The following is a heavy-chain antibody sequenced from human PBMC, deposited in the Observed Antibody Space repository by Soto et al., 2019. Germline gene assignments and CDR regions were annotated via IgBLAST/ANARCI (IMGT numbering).Heavy chain of an antibody. V-gene: IGHV3-53*05. J-gene: IGHJ4*02. CDR2: IYSGGYT. CDR1: GFTVSNNY. D-gene: IGHD2-15*01. CDR3: VKVSGYCTGGSCFSYFDY. Sequence: GGSLRLSCAVSGFTVSNNYMSWVRQAPGKGLEGVSVIYSGGYTAYGDSVKGRFTISRDNSKNTVFLQMSGLGVADSAVYYCVKVSGYCTGGSCFSYFDYWGQGALVTVSS.